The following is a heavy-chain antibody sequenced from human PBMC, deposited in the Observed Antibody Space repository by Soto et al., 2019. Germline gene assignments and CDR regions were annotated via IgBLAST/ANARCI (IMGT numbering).Heavy chain of an antibody. V-gene: IGHV3-66*01. D-gene: IGHD3-3*01. CDR3: ARDELGGAYDFWH. CDR1: GITVTNCF. Sequence: EVQLVESGGGLVQPGGSLRLSCAASGITVTNCFMTWVRQAPGKGLEWVSVISSAGGTYYAASVKGRFTISRDNYRNTLYLQMNTLRAEDTAVYYCARDELGGAYDFWHGGQGTLVTVSS. J-gene: IGHJ4*02. CDR2: ISSAGGT.